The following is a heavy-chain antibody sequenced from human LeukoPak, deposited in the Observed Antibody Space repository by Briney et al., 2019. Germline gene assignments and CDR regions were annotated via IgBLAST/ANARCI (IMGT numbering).Heavy chain of an antibody. CDR3: ASRRSTTGTLRATYYYYYMDV. Sequence: GASVKVSCKASGGTFSSYAISCVRQAPGQGLEWMGGIIPIFGTANYAQKFQGRVTITTDESTSTAYMELSSLRSEDTAVYYCASRRSTTGTLRATYYYYYMDVWGKGTTVTVSS. J-gene: IGHJ6*03. V-gene: IGHV1-69*05. CDR1: GGTFSSYA. D-gene: IGHD1-1*01. CDR2: IIPIFGTA.